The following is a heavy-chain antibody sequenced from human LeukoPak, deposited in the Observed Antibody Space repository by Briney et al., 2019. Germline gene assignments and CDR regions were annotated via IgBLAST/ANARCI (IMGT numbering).Heavy chain of an antibody. J-gene: IGHJ4*02. V-gene: IGHV4-59*01. CDR1: GGSISSYY. CDR3: ARGSVASPWYYYGSGSYIGYFDY. Sequence: SETLSLTCTVSGGSISSYYWSWIRQPPGKGLEWIGYIYYSGSTNYNPSLKSRVTISVDTPKNQFSLKLSSVTAADTAVYYCARGSVASPWYYYGSGSYIGYFDYWGQGTLVTVSS. CDR2: IYYSGST. D-gene: IGHD3-10*01.